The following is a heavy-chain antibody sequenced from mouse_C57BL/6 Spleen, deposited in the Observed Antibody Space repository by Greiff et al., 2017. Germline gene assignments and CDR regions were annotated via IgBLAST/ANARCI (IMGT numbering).Heavy chain of an antibody. V-gene: IGHV1-50*01. CDR3: ARGELRGYYAMDY. CDR1: GYTFTSYW. CDR2: IDPSDSYT. J-gene: IGHJ4*01. Sequence: QVQLQQPGAELVKPGASVKLSCKASGYTFTSYWMQWVKQRPGQGLEWIGEIDPSDSYTNYNQKFKGKATLTVDTSSSTAYMQLSSLTSEDSAVYYCARGELRGYYAMDYWGQGTSVTVSS.